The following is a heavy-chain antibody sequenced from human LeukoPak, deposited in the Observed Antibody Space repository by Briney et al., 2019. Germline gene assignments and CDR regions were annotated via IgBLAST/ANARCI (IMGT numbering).Heavy chain of an antibody. CDR1: GASMPGYH. J-gene: IGHJ5*02. D-gene: IGHD3-10*01. CDR2: VCNSGTT. V-gene: IGHV4-59*01. CDR3: ARGSGGYRFDP. Sequence: SETLSLTCTVSGASMPGYHWTWIRQPPGKGLEYIGYVCNSGTTFYNPSLKSRVTISADMSKTQFSLKLTSVTAADTAIYYCARGSGGYRFDPWGLGTLVTVSS.